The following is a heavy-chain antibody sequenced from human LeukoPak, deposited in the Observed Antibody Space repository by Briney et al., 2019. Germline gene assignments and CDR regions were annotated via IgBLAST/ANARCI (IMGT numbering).Heavy chain of an antibody. CDR3: ARDPQINAFDV. CDR1: GFNFGDFA. CDR2: IYSGGST. V-gene: IGHV3-66*01. J-gene: IGHJ3*01. Sequence: QTGGSLRLSCTVSGFNFGDFAMNWVRQAPGKGLEWVSVIYSGGSTYYADSVKGRFTISRDNSKNTLYLQMNSLRAEDTAVYYCARDPQINAFDVWGQGTMVTVSS.